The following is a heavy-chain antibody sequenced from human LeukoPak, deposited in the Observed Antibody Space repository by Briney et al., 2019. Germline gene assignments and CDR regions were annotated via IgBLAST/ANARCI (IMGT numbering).Heavy chain of an antibody. CDR3: AINYYDSSGYLSVVY. CDR1: GYSFTSYW. J-gene: IGHJ4*02. V-gene: IGHV5-51*01. D-gene: IGHD3-22*01. CDR2: IYPGDSDT. Sequence: GESLKISCKGSGYSFTSYWIGWVRQMPGKGLEWMGIIYPGDSDTRYSPSSQGQVTTSADKSISTAYLQWSSLKASDTAMYYCAINYYDSSGYLSVVYWGQGTLVTVSS.